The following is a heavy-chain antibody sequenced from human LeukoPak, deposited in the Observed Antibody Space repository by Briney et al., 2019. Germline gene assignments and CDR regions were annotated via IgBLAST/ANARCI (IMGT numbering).Heavy chain of an antibody. J-gene: IGHJ3*02. Sequence: ASVKVSCKASGYTFTGYYMHWVRQAPGQGLEWMGWINPNSGGTNYAQKFQGRVTITRNTSISTAYMELSSLRSEDTAVYYCARDGPGDAFDIWGQGTMVTVSS. V-gene: IGHV1-2*02. D-gene: IGHD7-27*01. CDR2: INPNSGGT. CDR1: GYTFTGYY. CDR3: ARDGPGDAFDI.